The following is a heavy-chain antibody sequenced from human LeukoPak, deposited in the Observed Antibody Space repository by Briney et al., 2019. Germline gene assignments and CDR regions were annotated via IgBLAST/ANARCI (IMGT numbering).Heavy chain of an antibody. D-gene: IGHD3-22*01. Sequence: ASVKVSCKASGYTFTSYDINWVRQATGQGLEWMGWMNPNSGNTGYAQKFQGRVTITRNTSISTAYMELSSLRSEDTAVYYCARGPLPIDYYDSSGYAYYFDYWGQGTLVTVSS. CDR2: MNPNSGNT. J-gene: IGHJ4*02. CDR1: GYTFTSYD. CDR3: ARGPLPIDYYDSSGYAYYFDY. V-gene: IGHV1-8*01.